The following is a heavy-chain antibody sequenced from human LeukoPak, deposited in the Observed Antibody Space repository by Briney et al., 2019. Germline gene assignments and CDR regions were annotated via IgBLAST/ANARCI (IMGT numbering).Heavy chain of an antibody. V-gene: IGHV3-66*01. Sequence: GGSLRLSCVASGLTVSSNYMSWVRQAPGKGLQWVSVIYSDGSTYYADSVKGRFTISRDNSKNTLYLQMNSLRAEDTALYYCARGTSDARYYFDYWGQGILVTVSS. CDR2: IYSDGST. D-gene: IGHD1-1*01. CDR1: GLTVSSNY. CDR3: ARGTSDARYYFDY. J-gene: IGHJ4*02.